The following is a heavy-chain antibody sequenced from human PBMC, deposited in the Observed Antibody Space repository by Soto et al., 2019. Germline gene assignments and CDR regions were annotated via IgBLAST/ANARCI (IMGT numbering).Heavy chain of an antibody. CDR2: IDPKNGGT. J-gene: IGHJ4*02. Sequence: QVQLVQSGTEVNKPGASVKGSCQASGYSISAYYIHWVRQAPGQGLEWMGWIDPKNGGTVSAQKFQGRLTMTRDTSISTVYMDLSGLTSDDTALYYCGRDDYGIFPYWGQGSLVTVSS. CDR1: GYSISAYY. CDR3: GRDDYGIFPY. D-gene: IGHD3-10*01. V-gene: IGHV1-2*02.